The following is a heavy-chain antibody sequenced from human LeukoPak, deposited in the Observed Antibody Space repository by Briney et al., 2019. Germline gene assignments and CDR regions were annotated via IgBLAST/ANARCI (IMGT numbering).Heavy chain of an antibody. CDR3: VKGYDYYMDV. Sequence: PGGSLRLSCAASGFTFSNYGMHWVRQAPGKGLEWVAFIRYDGSNKYYADSVKGRFTFSRDNSKNTLYLQMNSLRAEDTAVYYCVKGYDYYMDVWGKGTTVTVSS. CDR2: IRYDGSNK. V-gene: IGHV3-30*02. J-gene: IGHJ6*03. CDR1: GFTFSNYG.